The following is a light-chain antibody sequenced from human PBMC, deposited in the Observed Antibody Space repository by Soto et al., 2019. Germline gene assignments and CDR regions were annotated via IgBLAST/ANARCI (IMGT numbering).Light chain of an antibody. CDR1: SSDVGAYNY. J-gene: IGLJ1*01. CDR3: NSYTGGSPLFV. V-gene: IGLV2-14*03. Sequence: QSVLAQPASVSGSPGQSITISCTGTSSDVGAYNYVSWYQQHPGKAPKVLIYDVSNRPSGVSNRFSGSKSGNTASLTISGLQAEDEADYYCNSYTGGSPLFVFGTG. CDR2: DVS.